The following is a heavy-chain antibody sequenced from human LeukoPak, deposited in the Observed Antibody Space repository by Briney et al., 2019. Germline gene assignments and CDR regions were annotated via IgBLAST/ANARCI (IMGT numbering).Heavy chain of an antibody. J-gene: IGHJ5*02. V-gene: IGHV3-48*03. Sequence: PGGSLRLSCAASGFTFSSYEMNWVRQAPGKGLEWVSYISSSGSTIYYADSVKGRFTISRDNAKNSLYLQMNSLRAEDTAVYYCARGGTYYDSPNWFDPWAREPWSPSPQ. D-gene: IGHD3-22*01. CDR2: ISSSGSTI. CDR3: ARGGTYYDSPNWFDP. CDR1: GFTFSSYE.